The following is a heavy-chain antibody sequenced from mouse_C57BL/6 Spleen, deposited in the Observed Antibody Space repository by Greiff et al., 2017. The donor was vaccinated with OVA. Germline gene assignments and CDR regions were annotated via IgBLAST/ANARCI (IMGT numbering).Heavy chain of an antibody. CDR3: TRITTVVVYAMDY. CDR2: IDPEDGDT. V-gene: IGHV14-1*01. D-gene: IGHD1-1*01. J-gene: IGHJ4*01. CDR1: GFNIKDYY. Sequence: EVKLQESGAELVRPGASVKLPCTASGFNIKDYYMHWVKQRPEQGLEWIGRIDPEDGDTEYAPKFQGKATMTADTSSNTAYLQLSSLTSEDTAVYYCTRITTVVVYAMDYWGQGTSVTVSS.